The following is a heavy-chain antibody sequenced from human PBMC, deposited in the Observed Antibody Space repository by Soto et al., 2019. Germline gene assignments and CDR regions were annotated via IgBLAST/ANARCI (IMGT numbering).Heavy chain of an antibody. J-gene: IGHJ4*02. D-gene: IGHD5-12*01. CDR3: ARDLEGSVNSYSGDY. CDR1: GGSISSRDW. Sequence: QVHLQESGPGLVKPSGTLSLTCVVSGGSISSRDWWSWVRQSPGKGLEWIGEIYQSGTTNYNPSLRSRVTISIDRTKNQFSLKLTSVTAADTAIYYCARDLEGSVNSYSGDYWGRGTLVTVSS. CDR2: IYQSGTT. V-gene: IGHV4-4*02.